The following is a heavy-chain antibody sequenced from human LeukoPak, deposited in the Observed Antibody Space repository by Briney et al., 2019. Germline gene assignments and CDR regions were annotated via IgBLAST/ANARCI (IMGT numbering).Heavy chain of an antibody. D-gene: IGHD4-17*01. V-gene: IGHV3-30*01. CDR2: ISYDGSNK. Sequence: PGGSLRLSCAASGFTFSSYAMHWVRQAPGKGLEWVAVISYDGSNKYYADSVKGRFTISRDNSKNTLYLQMNSLRAEDTAVYYCARYPVHYFDYWGQGTLDTVSS. J-gene: IGHJ4*02. CDR3: ARYPVHYFDY. CDR1: GFTFSSYA.